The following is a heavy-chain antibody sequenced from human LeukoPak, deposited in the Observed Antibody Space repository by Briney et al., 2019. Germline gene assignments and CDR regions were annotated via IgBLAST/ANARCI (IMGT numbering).Heavy chain of an antibody. Sequence: GASVKVSCKASGYTFTTYGISWVRQAPGQGLEWMGWISVYNGNTNYAQNLQGRVTMTTDTSTSTAYMELRSLRSDDTAVYYCARDYLAVVGRDPPTDYWGQGTLVTVSS. V-gene: IGHV1-18*01. D-gene: IGHD6-19*01. CDR1: GYTFTTYG. CDR3: ARDYLAVVGRDPPTDY. J-gene: IGHJ4*02. CDR2: ISVYNGNT.